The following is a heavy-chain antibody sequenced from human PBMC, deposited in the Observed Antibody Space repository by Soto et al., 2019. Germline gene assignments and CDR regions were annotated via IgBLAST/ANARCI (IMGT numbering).Heavy chain of an antibody. CDR3: ARSKGEDYYYDSSGRDY. CDR2: ISYDGSNK. CDR1: GFTFSSYG. J-gene: IGHJ4*02. D-gene: IGHD3-22*01. Sequence: QVQLVESGGGVVQPGRSLRLSCAASGFTFSSYGMHWVRQAPGKGLEWVAVISYDGSNKYYADSVKGRFTISRDNSKNTLYLQMNSLRAEDTAVYYCARSKGEDYYYDSSGRDYWGQGTLVTVAS. V-gene: IGHV3-30*03.